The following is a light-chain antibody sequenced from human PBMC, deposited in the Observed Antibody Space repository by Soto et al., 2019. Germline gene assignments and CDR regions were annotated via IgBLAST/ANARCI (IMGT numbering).Light chain of an antibody. CDR2: GTS. V-gene: IGKV3-15*01. J-gene: IGKJ5*01. CDR3: QQYNNWPLIT. Sequence: EIVLTQSPATLSLSPGERATLSFRASQSVSNFLAWYQQKPGQGPRLLIFGTSTRATSIPARFSGSGSGTLFTLTITSLQSEDFAVYYCQQYNNWPLITFGQGTRLEIK. CDR1: QSVSNF.